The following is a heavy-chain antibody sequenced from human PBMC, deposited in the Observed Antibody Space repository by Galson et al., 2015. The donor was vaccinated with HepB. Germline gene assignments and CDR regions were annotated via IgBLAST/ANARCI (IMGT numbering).Heavy chain of an antibody. D-gene: IGHD4-11*01. CDR2: ISFDGSNK. Sequence: SLRLSCAASGFTFSSSTMHWVRHAPGKGLEWVAVISFDGSNKYYPDSVKGRFTISRDNAKNSLYLQMNSLRAEDTAIYYCARDYTNNWFDPWGQGTLVTVSS. J-gene: IGHJ5*02. V-gene: IGHV3-30*04. CDR3: ARDYTNNWFDP. CDR1: GFTFSSST.